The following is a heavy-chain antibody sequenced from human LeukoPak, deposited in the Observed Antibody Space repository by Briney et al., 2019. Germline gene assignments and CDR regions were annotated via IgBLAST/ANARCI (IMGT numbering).Heavy chain of an antibody. D-gene: IGHD1-26*01. Sequence: GRSLRLSCAASGFTFSSYEMNWVRQAPGKGLEWVSYISSSGSTIYYADSVKGRFTISRDNAKNSLYLQMNSLRAEDTAVYYCARLTEGDWFDPWGQGTLVTVSS. J-gene: IGHJ5*02. CDR3: ARLTEGDWFDP. CDR1: GFTFSSYE. V-gene: IGHV3-48*03. CDR2: ISSSGSTI.